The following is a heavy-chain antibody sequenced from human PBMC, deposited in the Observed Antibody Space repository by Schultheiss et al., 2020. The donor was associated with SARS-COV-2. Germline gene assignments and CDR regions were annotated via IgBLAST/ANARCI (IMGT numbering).Heavy chain of an antibody. CDR1: GFTFSSYS. CDR3: ARGGGGTVTTYGMDV. Sequence: GESLKISCAASGFTFSSYSMNWVRQASGKGLEWVSSISSSSSYIYYADSVKGRFTISRDNAKNSLYLQMNSLRAEDTAVYYCARGGGGTVTTYGMDVWGQGTTVTVSS. CDR2: ISSSSSYI. V-gene: IGHV3-21*01. D-gene: IGHD4-11*01. J-gene: IGHJ6*02.